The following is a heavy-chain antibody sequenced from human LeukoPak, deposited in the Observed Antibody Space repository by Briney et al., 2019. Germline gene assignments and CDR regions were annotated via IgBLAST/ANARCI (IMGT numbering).Heavy chain of an antibody. Sequence: GGSLRLSCAASGFTFSSYWMSWVRRAPGKGLEWVANIKQDGSEKYYVDSVKGRFTISRDNAKNSLYLQMNSLRAEDTAVYYCARTRGRYDTSGPHDAFDIWGQGTMVTVSS. CDR2: IKQDGSEK. D-gene: IGHD3-22*01. V-gene: IGHV3-7*01. J-gene: IGHJ3*02. CDR3: ARTRGRYDTSGPHDAFDI. CDR1: GFTFSSYW.